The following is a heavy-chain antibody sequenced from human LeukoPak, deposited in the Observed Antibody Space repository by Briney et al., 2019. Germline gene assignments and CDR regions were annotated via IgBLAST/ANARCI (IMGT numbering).Heavy chain of an antibody. CDR1: GFTFSDYW. J-gene: IGHJ3*01. V-gene: IGHV3-7*01. CDR2: IKQDGSEK. CDR3: ARAYSSSWYDAFDL. D-gene: IGHD6-13*01. Sequence: GGSLRLSCAASGFTFSDYWMSWVRQAPGKGLEWVANIKQDGSEKYYVDPVKGRFTISRDNAKNSLYLQMNSLRAEDTAVYYCARAYSSSWYDAFDLWGQGTMVTVSS.